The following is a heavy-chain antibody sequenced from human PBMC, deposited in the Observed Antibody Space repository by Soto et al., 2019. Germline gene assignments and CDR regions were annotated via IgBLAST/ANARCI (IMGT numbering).Heavy chain of an antibody. CDR1: GYSFTSYW. CDR2: IDPSDSYT. D-gene: IGHD3-9*01. CDR3: ERHRSRYFDAIGMDV. Sequence: PGESLKISCKGSGYSFTSYWISWVRQMPGKGLEWMGRIDPSDSYTNYSPSFQGHVTISADKSISTAYLQWSSLKASDTAMYYCERHRSRYFDAIGMDVWGQGPKVTVYS. J-gene: IGHJ6*02. V-gene: IGHV5-10-1*01.